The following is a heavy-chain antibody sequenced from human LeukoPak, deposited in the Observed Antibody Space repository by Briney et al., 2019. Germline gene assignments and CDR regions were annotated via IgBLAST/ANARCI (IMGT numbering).Heavy chain of an antibody. Sequence: SETLSLTCTVSGGSISTYYWSWIRRPPGKGLEWIAYIHTSGPTNYNPSLKSRITISVDTSKNQLSLKLSSVTAADTAVYYCARHDAGIAARPFDNWGQGTLVTVSS. J-gene: IGHJ4*02. V-gene: IGHV4-4*09. D-gene: IGHD6-6*01. CDR3: ARHDAGIAARPFDN. CDR2: IHTSGPT. CDR1: GGSISTYY.